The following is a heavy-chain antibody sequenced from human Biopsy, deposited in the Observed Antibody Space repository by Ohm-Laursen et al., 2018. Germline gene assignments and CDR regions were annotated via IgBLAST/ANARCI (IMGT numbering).Heavy chain of an antibody. Sequence: SLRLSCTASGFSSTTYWMNWVRQASGKGLEWVANIRQDGKEKFYVDSVKGRFTISRDNAKNSLYLQMNSLRAEDTGVYYCARGYCTAINCYMLRSFYFDSWGQGAPVTVSS. CDR3: ARGYCTAINCYMLRSFYFDS. CDR1: GFSSTTYW. CDR2: IRQDGKEK. D-gene: IGHD2-2*02. J-gene: IGHJ4*02. V-gene: IGHV3-7*01.